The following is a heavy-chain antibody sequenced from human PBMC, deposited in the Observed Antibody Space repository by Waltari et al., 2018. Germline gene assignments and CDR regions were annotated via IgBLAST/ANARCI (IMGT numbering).Heavy chain of an antibody. J-gene: IGHJ4*02. Sequence: QVQLVQSGAEVKKPGASVKVSCKASGYTFTGYYMPWVRTAPGQGPEWMGWINPNSGGTNYAQKFQGRVTMTRDTSISTAYMELSRLRSDDTAVYYCARATGLRYFDRVSSGYWGQGTLVTVSS. CDR3: ARATGLRYFDRVSSGY. V-gene: IGHV1-2*02. CDR1: GYTFTGYY. CDR2: INPNSGGT. D-gene: IGHD3-9*01.